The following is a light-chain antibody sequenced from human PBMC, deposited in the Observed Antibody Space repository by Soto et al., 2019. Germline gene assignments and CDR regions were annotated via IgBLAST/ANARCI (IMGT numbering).Light chain of an antibody. CDR2: SAS. CDR1: ERVSSN. CDR3: QQYNNWPPRIT. Sequence: EFVRTQSPSTLSVSPRERAALSCMASERVSSNLAWYQQRPGQAPRLLIYSASTRATDVPARFSGSGSGTEFSLTISSLQSEDFALYYCQQYNNWPPRITVGQGTRLEI. V-gene: IGKV3-15*01. J-gene: IGKJ5*01.